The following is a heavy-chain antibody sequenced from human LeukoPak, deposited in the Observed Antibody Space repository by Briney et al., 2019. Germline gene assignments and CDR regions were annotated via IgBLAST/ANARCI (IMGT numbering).Heavy chain of an antibody. D-gene: IGHD5-24*01. V-gene: IGHV3-23*01. CDR2: ISDSGTGT. CDR1: GFTFSSYA. CDR3: AKDHIRRDGYSDFDY. J-gene: IGHJ4*02. Sequence: GGSLRLSCASFGFTFSSYAMSWVRQAPGKGLEWVSGISDSGTGTYYADSVKGRFTISRDNSKNTLFLQMNSLRAEDTAVYYCAKDHIRRDGYSDFDYWGQGTLVTVSS.